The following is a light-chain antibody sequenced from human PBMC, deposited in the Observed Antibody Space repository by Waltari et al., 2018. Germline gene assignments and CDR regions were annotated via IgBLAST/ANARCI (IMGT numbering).Light chain of an antibody. CDR1: QGINTR. J-gene: IGKJ1*01. Sequence: DIQMTQSPSSVSASVGDRVTITCRASQGINTRLAWYQQKPGKAPRLLIYDASSLQSGVPSRFSGSGSGTDFTLIISSLQPEDFATYSCQQGNSFPPTFGQGTKVEI. CDR2: DAS. CDR3: QQGNSFPPT. V-gene: IGKV1-12*01.